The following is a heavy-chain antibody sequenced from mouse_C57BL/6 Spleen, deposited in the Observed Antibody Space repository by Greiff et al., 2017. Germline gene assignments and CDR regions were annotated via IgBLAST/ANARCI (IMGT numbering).Heavy chain of an antibody. D-gene: IGHD1-1*01. Sequence: VQLQQSGAELVRPGSSVKLSCKASGYTFTSYWMDWVKQRPGQGLEWIGNIYPSDSETHYNQKFKDKATLTVDKSSSTAYMQLSSLTSEDSAVYYCARKDYYGSSDDWFAYWGQGTLVTVSA. V-gene: IGHV1-61*01. CDR2: IYPSDSET. CDR1: GYTFTSYW. CDR3: ARKDYYGSSDDWFAY. J-gene: IGHJ3*01.